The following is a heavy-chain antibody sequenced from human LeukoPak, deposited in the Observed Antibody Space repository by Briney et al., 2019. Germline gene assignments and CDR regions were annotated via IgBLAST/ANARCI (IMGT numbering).Heavy chain of an antibody. D-gene: IGHD6-13*01. V-gene: IGHV4-30-4*08. J-gene: IGHJ5*02. CDR1: GGSISSGDYY. Sequence: PSETLSLTCTVSGGSISSGDYYWSWIRQPPGKGLEWIGYIYYSGSTYYNPSLKSRVTISVDTSKNQFSLKLSSVTAADTAVYYCARGRSYSNENWFDPWGQGTLVTVSS. CDR3: ARGRSYSNENWFDP. CDR2: IYYSGST.